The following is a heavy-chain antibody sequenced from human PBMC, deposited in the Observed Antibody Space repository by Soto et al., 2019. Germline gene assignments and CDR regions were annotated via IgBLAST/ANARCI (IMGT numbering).Heavy chain of an antibody. CDR2: IFSNDET. CDR1: GFSLSNARMG. V-gene: IGHV2-26*01. Sequence: SGPTLVNPTETLTLTCTVSGFSLSNARMGVSWIRQPPGKALEWLAHIFSNDETSYSTSLKSRLTISKDTSKSQVVLTMTNMDPVDTATYYCARGIIAAAGMGWFDPWGQGTLVSVSS. CDR3: ARGIIAAAGMGWFDP. J-gene: IGHJ5*02. D-gene: IGHD6-13*01.